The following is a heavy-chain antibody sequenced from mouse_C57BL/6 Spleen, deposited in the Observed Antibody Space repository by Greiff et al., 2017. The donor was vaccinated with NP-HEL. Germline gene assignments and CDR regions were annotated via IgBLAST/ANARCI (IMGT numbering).Heavy chain of an antibody. Sequence: QVQLQQSGPELVKPGASVKLSCKASGYTFTSYDINWVKQRPGQGLEWIGWIYPRDGSTKYNEKFKGKATLTVDTSSSTAYMELHSLTSEDSAVYFCARSYYGSYWYFDVWGTGTTVTVSS. CDR2: IYPRDGST. J-gene: IGHJ1*03. D-gene: IGHD1-1*01. CDR3: ARSYYGSYWYFDV. V-gene: IGHV1-85*01. CDR1: GYTFTSYD.